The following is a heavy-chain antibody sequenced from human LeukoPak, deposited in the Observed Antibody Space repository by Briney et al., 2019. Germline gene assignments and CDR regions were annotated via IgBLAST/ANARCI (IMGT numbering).Heavy chain of an antibody. J-gene: IGHJ4*02. Sequence: KAGGSLRLSCAASGFTFSSYSMNWVRQAPGKGLEWVSSISSSSSYIYYADSVKGRFTISRDNAKNSLYLQMNSLRAEDTAVYYCARGALTGFSIAAAISDYWGQGTLVTVSS. CDR1: GFTFSSYS. CDR3: ARGALTGFSIAAAISDY. V-gene: IGHV3-21*01. D-gene: IGHD6-13*01. CDR2: ISSSSSYI.